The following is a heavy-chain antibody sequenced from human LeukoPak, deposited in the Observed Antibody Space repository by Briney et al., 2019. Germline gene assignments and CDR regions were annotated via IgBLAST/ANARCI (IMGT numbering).Heavy chain of an antibody. J-gene: IGHJ4*02. Sequence: GGSLRLSCAASGFTFSSYAMHWVRQAPGKGLEWVAVISYDGSNKYYADSVKGRFTISRDNSKNTLYLQMNSLRAEDTAVYYCAGDRRVYSSSSQTRGDYWGQGTLVTVSS. CDR1: GFTFSSYA. D-gene: IGHD6-6*01. CDR2: ISYDGSNK. V-gene: IGHV3-30*04. CDR3: AGDRRVYSSSSQTRGDY.